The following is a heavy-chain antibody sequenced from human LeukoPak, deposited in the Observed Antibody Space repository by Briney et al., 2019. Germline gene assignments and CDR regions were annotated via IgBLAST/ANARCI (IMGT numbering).Heavy chain of an antibody. V-gene: IGHV3-23*01. D-gene: IGHD6-13*01. CDR1: AFTFSRYA. CDR3: AKPRHSSSWFYNFDY. J-gene: IGHJ4*02. CDR2: ISNSGGST. Sequence: GGSLRLSCAASAFTFSRYAMTWVRQAPEKGLEWVSTISNSGGSTYYVDSVKGRFTISRDNSKNTLYLQMNSLRAEDTAVYYCAKPRHSSSWFYNFDYWGQGTLVTVSS.